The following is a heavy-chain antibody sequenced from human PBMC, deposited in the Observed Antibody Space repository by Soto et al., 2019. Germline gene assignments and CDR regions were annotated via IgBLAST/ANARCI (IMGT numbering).Heavy chain of an antibody. V-gene: IGHV3-74*01. D-gene: IGHD6-19*01. CDR2: INNDGSTT. Sequence: EVQLVESGGGLVQPGGSLRLSCAASGFTFSNHWMHWVRQAPGKGLEWVSRINNDGSTTTYADSVKGRFTIFRHNAKNTLYLQLNSLRAEDTALYYCARGYSSGPDYWGQGTLVTVSS. CDR3: ARGYSSGPDY. J-gene: IGHJ4*02. CDR1: GFTFSNHW.